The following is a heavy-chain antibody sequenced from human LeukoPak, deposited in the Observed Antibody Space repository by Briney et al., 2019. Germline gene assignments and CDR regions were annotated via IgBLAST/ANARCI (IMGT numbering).Heavy chain of an antibody. D-gene: IGHD3-22*01. V-gene: IGHV3-53*01. CDR1: GFTVSSNY. CDR3: ARDLRYYDSSGYAY. J-gene: IGHJ4*02. CDR2: IYSGGST. Sequence: GGSLRLSCAASGFTVSSNYMSWVRQAPGKGLEWVSVIYSGGSTYYAGSVKGRFTISRDNSKNTLYLQMNSLRAEDTAVYYCARDLRYYDSSGYAYWGQGTLVTVSS.